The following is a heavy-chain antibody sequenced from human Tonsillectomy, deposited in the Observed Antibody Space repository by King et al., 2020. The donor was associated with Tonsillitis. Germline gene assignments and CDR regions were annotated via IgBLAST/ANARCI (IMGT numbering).Heavy chain of an antibody. V-gene: IGHV3-30-3*01. D-gene: IGHD1-26*01. CDR2: ISYDGNDK. CDR1: GFSFSSYA. CDR3: ARDRGHRSVRYYGGFDD. Sequence: VQLVESGGGVVQPGRSLRLSCAASGFSFSSYAMHWVRQAPGKGLEWVALISYDGNDKDFADFVRGRFTISRDNSKSTLFLEMDSLTAEDTGVYYCARDRGHRSVRYYGGFDDWGQGTLVTVPA. J-gene: IGHJ4*02.